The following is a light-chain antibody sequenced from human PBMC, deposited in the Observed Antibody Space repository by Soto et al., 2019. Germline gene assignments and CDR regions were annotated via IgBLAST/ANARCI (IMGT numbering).Light chain of an antibody. V-gene: IGLV1-40*01. CDR1: SSNIGAGYD. CDR2: GNS. CDR3: QSYVGTLGGSV. J-gene: IGLJ1*01. Sequence: QSVLTQAPSVSGAPGQRVTISCTGSSSNIGAGYDVHWYQQLPGTAPKLLIYGNSNRPSGVPDRFSGSKSGTSASLAITGLRADVEADYYCQSYVGTLGGSVFGTGPKLPFL.